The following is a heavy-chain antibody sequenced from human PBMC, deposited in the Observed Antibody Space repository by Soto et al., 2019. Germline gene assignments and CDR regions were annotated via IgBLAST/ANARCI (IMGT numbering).Heavy chain of an antibody. D-gene: IGHD2-2*01. CDR1: GFTFSDYY. CDR2: ISSSGSTI. Sequence: GGSLRLSCAASGFTFSDYYMSWIRQAPGKGLEWVSYISSSGSTIYYADSVKGRFTISRDNAKNSLYLQMNSLRAEDTAVYYCARVRRELGGRRPAAMYFDYWGQGTLVTVSS. CDR3: ARVRRELGGRRPAAMYFDY. V-gene: IGHV3-11*01. J-gene: IGHJ4*02.